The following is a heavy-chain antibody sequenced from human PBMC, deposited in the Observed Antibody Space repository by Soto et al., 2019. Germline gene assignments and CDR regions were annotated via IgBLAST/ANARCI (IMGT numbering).Heavy chain of an antibody. CDR1: GFTFSSYS. CDR2: ISSSSSTI. J-gene: IGHJ6*02. CDR3: ARDLIGGMDV. Sequence: EVQLVESGGGLVQPGGSLRLSCAASGFTFSSYSMNWVRQAPGKGLEWVSYISSSSSTIYYADYVKGRFTISRDNANNSLYLQMNSLRAEDTAVYYCARDLIGGMDVWGQGTTVTVSS. D-gene: IGHD2-15*01. V-gene: IGHV3-48*04.